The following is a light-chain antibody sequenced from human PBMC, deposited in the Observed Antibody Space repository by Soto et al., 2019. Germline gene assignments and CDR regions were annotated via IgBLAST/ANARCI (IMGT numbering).Light chain of an antibody. CDR2: LEGSGSY. Sequence: QPVLTQSSSASASLGSSVKLTCTLSIGHSSYIIAWHQQQPGKAPRYLMKLEGSGSYNKGSGVPDRFSGSSSGADRYLTISNLQFEDEADYYCETWDGNTRVFGGGTKLTVL. CDR1: IGHSSYI. CDR3: ETWDGNTRV. J-gene: IGLJ3*02. V-gene: IGLV4-60*02.